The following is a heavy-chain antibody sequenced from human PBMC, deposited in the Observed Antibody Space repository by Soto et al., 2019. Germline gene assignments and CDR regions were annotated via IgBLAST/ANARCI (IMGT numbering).Heavy chain of an antibody. Sequence: SVKVSCKASGGTFSSYTISWVRQAPGQGLEWKGKIIPILGIANYAQKFQGRVTITADKSTSTAYMELSSLRSEDTAVYYCARDHCSGGSCNYYYYYYMDVWGKGTTVTVSS. CDR1: GGTFSSYT. J-gene: IGHJ6*03. CDR2: IIPILGIA. V-gene: IGHV1-69*04. CDR3: ARDHCSGGSCNYYYYYYMDV. D-gene: IGHD2-15*01.